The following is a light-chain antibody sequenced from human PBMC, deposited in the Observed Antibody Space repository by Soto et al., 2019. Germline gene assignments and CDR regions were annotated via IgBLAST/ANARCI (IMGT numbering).Light chain of an antibody. CDR2: GAS. V-gene: IGKV3-20*01. Sequence: EIVLTQSPGTLSLSPGERATLSCRASQSVRSNYLAWYQHRPGQAPRLLIYGASSRATGIPDRFSGSGSGTDFTLTISRLEPEYFAVYYCQQYGSSWTFGQGTKVEIK. CDR1: QSVRSNY. CDR3: QQYGSSWT. J-gene: IGKJ1*01.